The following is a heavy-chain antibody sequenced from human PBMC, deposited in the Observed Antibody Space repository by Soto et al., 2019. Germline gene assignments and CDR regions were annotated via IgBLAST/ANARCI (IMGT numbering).Heavy chain of an antibody. CDR3: ARDREALYSYYGMDV. CDR1: GFTFSDYY. V-gene: IGHV3-11*06. J-gene: IGHJ6*02. CDR2: ISSSSSYT. Sequence: QVQLVESGGGLVKPGGSLRLSCSASGFTFSDYYMNWIPQAPGKGLEWVSYISSSSSYTNYADSVKGRFTISRDNAKRSLYLQMNSLRADDTAVYYCARDREALYSYYGMDVWGQGTAVTVSS.